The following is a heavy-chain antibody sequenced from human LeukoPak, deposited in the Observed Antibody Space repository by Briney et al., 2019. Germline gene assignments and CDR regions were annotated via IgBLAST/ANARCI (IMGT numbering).Heavy chain of an antibody. J-gene: IGHJ4*02. Sequence: ASVEVSCKASGYTFTGSYMDWVRQAPGQGLEWMGWINPNSGGTNYAQKFQGRVTMTTDTSTSTAYMELSRLRSDDTAVYYCARGTRRFLEWVIDYWGQGTLVTVSS. CDR2: INPNSGGT. CDR3: ARGTRRFLEWVIDY. V-gene: IGHV1-2*02. D-gene: IGHD3-3*01. CDR1: GYTFTGSY.